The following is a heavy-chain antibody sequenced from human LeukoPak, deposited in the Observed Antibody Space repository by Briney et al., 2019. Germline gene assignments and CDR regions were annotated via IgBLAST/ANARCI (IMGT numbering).Heavy chain of an antibody. D-gene: IGHD5-12*01. CDR1: GFTFRSSE. CDR3: ARDYSGWSLDP. J-gene: IGHJ5*02. CDR2: ISDGGKTK. V-gene: IGHV3-48*03. Sequence: PGGSLRLSCADSGFTFRSSEMNWVRLAPGKGLEWVSYISDGGKTKYYADSVKGRFTISRDNAKNSLYLQMNSLRAEDTAVYYCARDYSGWSLDPWGQGTLVTVSS.